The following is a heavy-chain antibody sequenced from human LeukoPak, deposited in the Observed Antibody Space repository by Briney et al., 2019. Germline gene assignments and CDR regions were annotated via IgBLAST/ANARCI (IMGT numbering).Heavy chain of an antibody. Sequence: RSSETLSLTCTVSGGSISSYYWNWIRQPPGKGLEWIGYIYYSGSTNYNPSLKSRVTISIDTSKNQSPLKLSSVTAADTAVYYCATPANWGLFAAFDIWGQGTMVTVSS. V-gene: IGHV4-59*01. J-gene: IGHJ3*02. CDR2: IYYSGST. CDR3: ATPANWGLFAAFDI. D-gene: IGHD7-27*01. CDR1: GGSISSYY.